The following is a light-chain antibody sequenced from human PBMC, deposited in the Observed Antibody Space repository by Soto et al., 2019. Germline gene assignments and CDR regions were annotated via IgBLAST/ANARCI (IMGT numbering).Light chain of an antibody. CDR2: GAS. CDR1: QSVSRSF. J-gene: IGKJ2*01. V-gene: IGKV3-20*01. CDR3: QQDGSAQYT. Sequence: EIVLTQSPGTLSLSPGDRATLSCRASQSVSRSFFAWYQQKPGQAPRLLIYGASSRATGSPARFSGSGAETDFTLTISRLEPEESAVYYWQQDGSAQYTWGQGTKLEIK.